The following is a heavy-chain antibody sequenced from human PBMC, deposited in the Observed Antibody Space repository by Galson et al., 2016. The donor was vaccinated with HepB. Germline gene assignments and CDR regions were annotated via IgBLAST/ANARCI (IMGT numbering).Heavy chain of an antibody. CDR3: AKDRLAYYYYYYGMDV. V-gene: IGHV3-30*18. J-gene: IGHJ6*02. CDR1: GFTFSTYG. Sequence: SLRLSCAASGFTFSTYGMHWVRLAPGKGLEWVAVISYDGSNKYYADSVKGRFTISRDNSKNTLYLQMNRMRAEDTAVYYCAKDRLAYYYYYYGMDVWGQGTTVTVSS. CDR2: ISYDGSNK. D-gene: IGHD6-19*01.